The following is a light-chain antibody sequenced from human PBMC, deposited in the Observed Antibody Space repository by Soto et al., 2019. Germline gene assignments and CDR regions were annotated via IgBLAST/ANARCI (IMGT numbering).Light chain of an antibody. CDR3: QQYGSSPRT. J-gene: IGKJ1*01. Sequence: EIVLTQSPGTLSLSPGERATLSCRASQSVSSSYLAWYQQKHGQAPRLLIYGASIRATGIPDRFSGSGSGTDFTLTISRLEPEDFAVFYCQQYGSSPRTFGQGTKVEIK. V-gene: IGKV3-20*01. CDR1: QSVSSSY. CDR2: GAS.